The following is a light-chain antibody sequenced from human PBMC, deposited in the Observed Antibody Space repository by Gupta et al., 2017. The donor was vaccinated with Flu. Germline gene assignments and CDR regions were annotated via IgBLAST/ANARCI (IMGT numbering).Light chain of an antibody. CDR3: QQYGSALPLT. Sequence: EIVLTQSPGTLSLSPGERATLSCRASQSVSTTYLAWYQQKPGQAPRLLIYRASSRGTGIPVRVSGSGSGTDFTLTISRLEPEDFAVYYCQQYGSALPLTFGGGTKVEIK. J-gene: IGKJ4*01. CDR1: QSVSTTY. V-gene: IGKV3-20*01. CDR2: RAS.